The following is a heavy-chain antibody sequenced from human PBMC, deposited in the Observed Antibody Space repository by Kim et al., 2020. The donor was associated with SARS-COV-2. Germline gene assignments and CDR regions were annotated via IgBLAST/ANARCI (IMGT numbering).Heavy chain of an antibody. D-gene: IGHD3-22*01. V-gene: IGHV4-4*02. J-gene: IGHJ4*02. CDR2: IYHSGST. CDR3: ARVTVGSSGSYLGDY. CDR1: GGSISSSNW. Sequence: SETLSPTCAVSGGSISSSNWWSWVRQPPGKGLEWIGEIYHSGSTNYNPSLKSRVTISVDKSKNQFSLKLSSVTAADTAVYYCARVTVGSSGSYLGDYWGQGTLVTVSS.